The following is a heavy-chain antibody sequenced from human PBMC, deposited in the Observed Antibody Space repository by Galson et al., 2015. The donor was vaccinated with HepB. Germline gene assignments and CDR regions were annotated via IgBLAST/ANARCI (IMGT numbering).Heavy chain of an antibody. Sequence: SGAAVKKPGASLRISCKGSGYSFTSYWISWVRQMPGKGLEWMGRIDPSDSYTNYSPSFQGHVTFSADKSISTSYLQWSSLKASDTAMYYCARGDNYYDSSGYSLGYWGQGTLVTVSS. D-gene: IGHD3-22*01. CDR2: IDPSDSYT. CDR3: ARGDNYYDSSGYSLGY. V-gene: IGHV5-10-1*01. CDR1: GYSFTSYW. J-gene: IGHJ4*02.